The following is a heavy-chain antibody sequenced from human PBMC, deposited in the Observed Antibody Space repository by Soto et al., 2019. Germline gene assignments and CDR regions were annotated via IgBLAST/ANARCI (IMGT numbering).Heavy chain of an antibody. J-gene: IGHJ4*02. CDR2: ISWDGGST. V-gene: IGHV3-43*01. D-gene: IGHD6-19*01. CDR1: GFTFDDYP. Sequence: EVQLVESGGVVVQPGGSLRLSCAASGFTFDDYPMHWVRHAPGKGLEWVSLISWDGGSTYYADSVKGRFTISRDNSKNPSYLQMNSLRTEDTALYYCAKDIAASGWYSLDYWGQGTLVTVSS. CDR3: AKDIAASGWYSLDY.